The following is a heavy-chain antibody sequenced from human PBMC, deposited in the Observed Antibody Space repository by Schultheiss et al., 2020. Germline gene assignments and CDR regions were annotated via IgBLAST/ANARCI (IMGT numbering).Heavy chain of an antibody. V-gene: IGHV1-18*01. Sequence: ASVKVSCKASGYTFTSYGINWVRQAPGQGLEWMGWISGYNGNTNYAQKLQGRVTMTTDTSTSTAYMELRSLRSDDTAVYYCARVLVLDWFDPWGQGTLVTVSS. CDR1: GYTFTSYG. CDR3: ARVLVLDWFDP. D-gene: IGHD6-13*01. J-gene: IGHJ5*02. CDR2: ISGYNGNT.